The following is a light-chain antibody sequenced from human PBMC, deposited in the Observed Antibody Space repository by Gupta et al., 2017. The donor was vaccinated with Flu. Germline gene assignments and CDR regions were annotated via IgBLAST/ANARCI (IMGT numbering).Light chain of an antibody. CDR1: SSDVGGYNY. Sequence: QSALTQPASVSASPGQSITISCTGTSSDVGGYNYVSWYQQHPGKAPKLMIYEVSNRPSGVSNRFSGAQSGNTASLTISGLQAEDEADYYCSSYTSSSTLVFGGGTKLTVL. CDR2: EVS. CDR3: SSYTSSSTLV. V-gene: IGLV2-14*01. J-gene: IGLJ2*01.